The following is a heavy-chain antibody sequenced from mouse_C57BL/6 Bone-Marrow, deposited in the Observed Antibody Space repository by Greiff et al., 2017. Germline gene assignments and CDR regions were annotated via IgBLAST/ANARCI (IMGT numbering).Heavy chain of an antibody. D-gene: IGHD3-1*01. CDR3: AKCGAISGYCYLDD. CDR1: GYTFTSYG. V-gene: IGHV1-81*01. J-gene: IGHJ1*03. CDR2: IYPRSGNT. Sequence: QVQLKESGAELARPGASVKLSCKASGYTFTSYGISWVKQRTGQGLEWIGEIYPRSGNTYYNEKFKGKATLTADKSSSTAYMQLRSLTSEDSAVYFCAKCGAISGYCYLDDWGTGTTVTVSS.